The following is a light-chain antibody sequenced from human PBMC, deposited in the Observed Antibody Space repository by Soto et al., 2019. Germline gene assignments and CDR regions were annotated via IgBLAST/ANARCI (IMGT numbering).Light chain of an antibody. CDR3: QQYHRSSIT. V-gene: IGKV1-5*01. J-gene: IGKJ5*01. CDR1: QSIGSW. CDR2: DAS. Sequence: DIQMTQSPSTLSASVGERVTITCRASQSIGSWLAWYQQKPGKAPKLLIYDASTLERGVPSRFGGTGSGTEFTLTISSLQTDDFATYYCQQYHRSSITFGQGTRLEIK.